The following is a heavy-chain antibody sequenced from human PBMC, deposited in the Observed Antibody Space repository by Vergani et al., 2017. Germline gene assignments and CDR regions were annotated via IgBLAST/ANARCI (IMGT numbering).Heavy chain of an antibody. J-gene: IGHJ5*02. CDR2: IYYSGST. D-gene: IGHD3-22*01. CDR3: ARGVTYYYDSSGYHWFDP. Sequence: QLQLQESGPGLVKPSETLSLTCTVSGGSISSSSYYWGWIRQPPGKGLEWIGSIYYSGSTYYNPSLKSRVTISVDTSENQFSLKLSSVTAADTAVYYCARGVTYYYDSSGYHWFDPWGQGTLVTVSS. CDR1: GGSISSSSYY. V-gene: IGHV4-39*07.